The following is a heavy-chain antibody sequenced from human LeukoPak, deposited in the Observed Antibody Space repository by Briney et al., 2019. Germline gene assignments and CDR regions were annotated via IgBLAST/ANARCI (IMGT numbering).Heavy chain of an antibody. CDR3: ARDNYILTGYYNAFDI. CDR1: GSTVSSYF. J-gene: IGHJ3*02. CDR2: IYDGGST. Sequence: GGSLRLSCAACGSTVSSYFMSWVRQAPGKGLEWVSVIYDGGSTDYADSVKGRFTISRDNSKSTLYLQMNSLRAEDTAVYYCARDNYILTGYYNAFDIWGQGTLVTVSS. V-gene: IGHV3-53*01. D-gene: IGHD3-9*01.